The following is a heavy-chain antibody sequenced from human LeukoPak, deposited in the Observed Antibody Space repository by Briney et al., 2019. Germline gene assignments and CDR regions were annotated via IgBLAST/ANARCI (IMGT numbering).Heavy chain of an antibody. J-gene: IGHJ4*02. V-gene: IGHV1-8*02. D-gene: IGHD6-13*01. CDR3: ARDAPGSSSWPDY. Sequence: ASVKVSCKASGYTFTSYDINWVRQATGQGLEWMGWMNPNSGNTGYAQKFQGRVTMTRDMSTSTVYMELSSLRSEDTAVYYCARDAPGSSSWPDYWGQGTLVTVSS. CDR2: MNPNSGNT. CDR1: GYTFTSYD.